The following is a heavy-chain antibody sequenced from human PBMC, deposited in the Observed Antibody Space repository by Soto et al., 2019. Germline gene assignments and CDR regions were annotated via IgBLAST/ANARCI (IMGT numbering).Heavy chain of an antibody. CDR3: AREVVEVVETTALWFDP. V-gene: IGHV1-8*01. D-gene: IGHD2-15*01. CDR1: GYTFTTHD. J-gene: IGHJ5*02. Sequence: QVQLVQSGAEAKRPGASVKVSCKASGYTFTTHDFHWVRQAPGQGLEWMGWMNTNTNSTDCAQKFQGRVTLTWNTSISTAYLELRRLKFDDTAVYYCAREVVEVVETTALWFDPWGQGTLVTVSS. CDR2: MNTNTNST.